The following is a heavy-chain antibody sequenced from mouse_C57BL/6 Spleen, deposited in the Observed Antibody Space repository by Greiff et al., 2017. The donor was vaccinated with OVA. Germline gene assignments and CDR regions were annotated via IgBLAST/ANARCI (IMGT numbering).Heavy chain of an antibody. Sequence: VQLQQSGPELVKPGASVKISCKASGYSFTGYYMNWVKQSPEKSLEWIGEINPSTGGNTYNQKFKAKATLTVDKSSSTAYMQLKSLTSEDSAVYYCATYYYGSSRGPFAYWGQGTLVTVSA. J-gene: IGHJ3*01. CDR2: INPSTGGN. CDR3: ATYYYGSSRGPFAY. CDR1: GYSFTGYY. D-gene: IGHD1-1*01. V-gene: IGHV1-42*01.